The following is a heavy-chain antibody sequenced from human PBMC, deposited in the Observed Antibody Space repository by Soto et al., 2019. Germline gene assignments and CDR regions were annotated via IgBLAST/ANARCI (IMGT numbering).Heavy chain of an antibody. CDR3: ARGGGESIAAHIYSYYGMDV. D-gene: IGHD6-6*01. CDR1: GGTFSSYA. CDR2: IIPIFGTA. V-gene: IGHV1-69*13. J-gene: IGHJ6*02. Sequence: AVKVSCKASGGTFSSYAISWVRQAPGQGREWMGGIIPIFGTANYAQKFQGRVTITADESTSTAYMELSSLRSEDTAVYYCARGGGESIAAHIYSYYGMDVWGQGXTVTVSS.